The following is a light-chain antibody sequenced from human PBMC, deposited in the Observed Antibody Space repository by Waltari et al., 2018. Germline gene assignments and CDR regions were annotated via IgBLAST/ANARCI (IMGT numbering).Light chain of an antibody. V-gene: IGKV1D-8*01. J-gene: IGKJ2*01. CDR2: DTS. Sequence: VIWVTQSPSLLSASPGDRVTISCRVSQGISSNLAWYQQKPGKAPDLLIYDTSTLQSGVPSRFSGSGSGTDFTLTISSLQSEDFATYCCQQYYNFPHTFGQGTKLEI. CDR1: QGISSN. CDR3: QQYYNFPHT.